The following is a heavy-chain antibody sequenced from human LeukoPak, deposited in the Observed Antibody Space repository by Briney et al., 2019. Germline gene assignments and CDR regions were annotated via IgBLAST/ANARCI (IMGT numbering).Heavy chain of an antibody. CDR3: ASRRDGYVNPFDC. D-gene: IGHD5-24*01. CDR2: IDHSGST. J-gene: IGHJ4*02. V-gene: IGHV4-34*01. Sequence: SETLSLTCAVYGGSFSGYYWSWIRQPPGKGLERIGEIDHSGSTNYNPSLKSRVIISVDTSKNQFSLKVNSVTAADTALYYCASRRDGYVNPFDCWGQGTQVTVSS. CDR1: GGSFSGYY.